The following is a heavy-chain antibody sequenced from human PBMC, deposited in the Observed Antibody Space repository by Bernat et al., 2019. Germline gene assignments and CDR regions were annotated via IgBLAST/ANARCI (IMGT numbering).Heavy chain of an antibody. CDR2: INGDGSST. V-gene: IGHV3-74*01. D-gene: IGHD3-10*01. Sequence: EVQLVESGGGLVQPGGSLRLSCAASGFTFSNYNIHWVRQAPGKGLVWVSRINGDGSSTTYADSVKGGCTISRDNAKNTLYLQMNSLRADDTAVYYCAKYFGSGTYGLDYWGQGTLVTVSS. J-gene: IGHJ4*02. CDR3: AKYFGSGTYGLDY. CDR1: GFTFSNYN.